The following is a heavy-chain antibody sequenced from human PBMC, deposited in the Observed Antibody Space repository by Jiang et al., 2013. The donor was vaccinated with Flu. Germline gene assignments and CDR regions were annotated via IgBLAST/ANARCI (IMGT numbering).Heavy chain of an antibody. CDR1: GYTFTSYG. V-gene: IGHV1-18*04. D-gene: IGHD3-22*01. CDR2: ISAYNGNT. Sequence: SGAEVKKPGVSVKVSCKASGYTFTSYGISWVRQAPGQGLEWMGWISAYNGNTNYAQKLQGRVTMTTDTSTSTAYMELRSLRSDDTAVYYCARVTTIEDYYDSSGYSPWGWYFDLWAVAPWSLSPQ. J-gene: IGHJ2*01. CDR3: ARVTTIEDYYDSSGYSPWGWYFDL.